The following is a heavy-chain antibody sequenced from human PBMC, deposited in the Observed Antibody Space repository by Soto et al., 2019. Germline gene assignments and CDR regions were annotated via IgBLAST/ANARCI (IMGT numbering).Heavy chain of an antibody. D-gene: IGHD2-8*01. J-gene: IGHJ3*02. V-gene: IGHV1-24*01. CDR3: ATDATCTNGVCYSSGDAFDI. Sequence: ASVKVSCKASGYTFTSYYMHWVRQAPGKGLEWMGGFDPEDGETIYAQKFQGRVTMTEDTSTDTAYMELSSLRSEDTAVYYCATDATCTNGVCYSSGDAFDIWGQGTMVTVSS. CDR2: FDPEDGET. CDR1: GYTFTSYY.